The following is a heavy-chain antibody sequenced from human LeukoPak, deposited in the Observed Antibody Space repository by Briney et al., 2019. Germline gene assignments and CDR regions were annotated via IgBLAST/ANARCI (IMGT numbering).Heavy chain of an antibody. V-gene: IGHV4-59*08. CDR2: IYYSGST. CDR3: ARVRGYSYGWSFDC. CDR1: GGSISSYY. J-gene: IGHJ4*02. Sequence: SETLSLTCTVSGGSISSYYWSWIRQPPGKGLEWIGYIYYSGSTNYNPSLKSRVTISVDTSKNQFSLKLSSVTAADTAVYYCARVRGYSYGWSFDCWGQGTLVTVSS. D-gene: IGHD5-18*01.